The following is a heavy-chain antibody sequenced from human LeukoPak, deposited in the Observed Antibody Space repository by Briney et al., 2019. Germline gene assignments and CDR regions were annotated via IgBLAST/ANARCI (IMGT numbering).Heavy chain of an antibody. CDR3: ARAQRKGVVPADKWFSPDY. D-gene: IGHD2-2*01. J-gene: IGHJ4*02. Sequence: PGGSLRLSCAASGFTFSSYAMSWVRQAPGKGLEWVSAISGSGGSTYYADSVKGRFTISRDNSKNTLYLQMNSLRAEDTAVYYCARAQRKGVVPADKWFSPDYWGQGTLVTVSS. V-gene: IGHV3-23*01. CDR1: GFTFSSYA. CDR2: ISGSGGST.